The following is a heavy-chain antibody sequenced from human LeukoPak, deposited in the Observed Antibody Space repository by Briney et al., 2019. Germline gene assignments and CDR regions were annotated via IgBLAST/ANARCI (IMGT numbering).Heavy chain of an antibody. CDR3: ARNYFDSSGYYYSPFDY. CDR1: GYTLTSYG. CDR2: ISAYNGKT. D-gene: IGHD3-22*01. Sequence: ASVKVSCKASGYTLTSYGISWVRQAPGQGLEWMGWISAYNGKTNYAQKLQGRVTMTTDTSTSTAYMELRSLRSDDTAVYYCARNYFDSSGYYYSPFDYWGQGTLVTVSS. J-gene: IGHJ4*02. V-gene: IGHV1-18*01.